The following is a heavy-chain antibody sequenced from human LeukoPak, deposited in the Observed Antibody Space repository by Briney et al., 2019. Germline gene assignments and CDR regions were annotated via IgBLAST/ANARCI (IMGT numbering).Heavy chain of an antibody. J-gene: IGHJ4*02. CDR3: ARDTYCSGGSCYSDY. CDR1: GFTVSSNY. Sequence: PGGSLRLSCAASGFTVSSNYMSWVRQAPGKGLEWVSLIYSGGDAYYADSVKGRFTISRDNSKNTLYLQMNSLRAEDTAVYYCARDTYCSGGSCYSDYWGQGTLVTVSS. D-gene: IGHD2-15*01. V-gene: IGHV3-66*01. CDR2: IYSGGDA.